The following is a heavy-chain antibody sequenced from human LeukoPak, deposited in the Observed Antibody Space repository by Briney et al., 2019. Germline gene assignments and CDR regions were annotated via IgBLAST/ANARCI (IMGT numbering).Heavy chain of an antibody. J-gene: IGHJ6*02. D-gene: IGHD6-13*01. CDR2: IKQDGSEK. CDR3: ARDRIRPIAVAAAGRYYYYGMDV. V-gene: IGHV3-7*01. CDR1: GFTFSSYW. Sequence: GGSLRLSCAASGFTFSSYWMSWVRQAPGKGLEWVANIKQDGSEKYYVDSVKGRFTISRDNAKNSLYLQMNSLRAEDTAVYYCARDRIRPIAVAAAGRYYYYGMDVWGQGTTVTVSS.